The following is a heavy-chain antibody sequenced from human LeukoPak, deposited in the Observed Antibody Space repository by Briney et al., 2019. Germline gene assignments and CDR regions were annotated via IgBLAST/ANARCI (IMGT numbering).Heavy chain of an antibody. J-gene: IGHJ6*03. Sequence: GRSLRLSCAASGFTFHDYAIHWIRQAPGKGLEWVTFIRYDVSNKYYADSVKGRFTISRDKSKNTLYLQMNSLRAEDTAVYYCAKGSKEVLFTRDHYMDVWGKGTTVTISS. CDR3: AKGSKEVLFTRDHYMDV. D-gene: IGHD3-3*01. CDR1: GFTFHDYA. CDR2: IRYDVSNK. V-gene: IGHV3-30*02.